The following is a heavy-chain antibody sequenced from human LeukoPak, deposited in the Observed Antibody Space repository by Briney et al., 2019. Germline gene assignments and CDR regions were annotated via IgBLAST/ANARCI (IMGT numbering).Heavy chain of an antibody. Sequence: ASVKVSCKASGYTFTGYYMHWVRQAPGQGLEWMGWINPNSGGTNYAQKFQGRVTMTRDTSISTAYMELSRLRSDDTAVYYYARCNSSGWYRDEYFQHWGQGTLVTVSS. J-gene: IGHJ1*01. D-gene: IGHD6-19*01. V-gene: IGHV1-2*02. CDR3: ARCNSSGWYRDEYFQH. CDR2: INPNSGGT. CDR1: GYTFTGYY.